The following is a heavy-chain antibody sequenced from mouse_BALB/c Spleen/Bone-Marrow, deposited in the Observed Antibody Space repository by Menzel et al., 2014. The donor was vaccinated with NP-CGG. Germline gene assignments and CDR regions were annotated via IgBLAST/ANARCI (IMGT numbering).Heavy chain of an antibody. CDR1: GFSLTSYG. CDR3: ARTGTKDYFDY. V-gene: IGHV2-9*02. Sequence: VKLVESGPGLVAPSQSLSITCTVSGFSLTSYGVHWVRQPPGKGLEWLGVKWAGGTTSYNSALMSRLSISRDNSKSQVFLKMNSLQTDHTAIYYCARTGTKDYFDYWGQGTTLTVSS. J-gene: IGHJ2*01. CDR2: KWAGGTT. D-gene: IGHD4-1*01.